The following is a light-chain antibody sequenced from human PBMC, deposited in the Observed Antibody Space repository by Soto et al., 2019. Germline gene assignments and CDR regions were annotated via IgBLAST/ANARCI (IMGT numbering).Light chain of an antibody. CDR3: QTWGTGIQWV. CDR1: SGHSSYA. CDR2: LNSDGSH. J-gene: IGLJ3*02. Sequence: QLVLTQSPSASASLGASVKLTCTLSSGHSSYAIAWHQQQPGKGPRYLMKLNSDGSHSKGDGIPDRFSGSSSGAERYLTISSLQSEDEADYYCQTWGTGIQWVFGGGTQLTVL. V-gene: IGLV4-69*01.